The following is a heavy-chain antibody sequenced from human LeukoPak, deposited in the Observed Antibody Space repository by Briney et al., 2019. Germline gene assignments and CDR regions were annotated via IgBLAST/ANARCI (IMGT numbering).Heavy chain of an antibody. V-gene: IGHV1-8*01. Sequence: ASVKVSCKASGYTFTSYDINWVRQATGQGLEWMGWMNPNSGNTGYAQKFQGRVTMTRNTSISTAYMELSSLRSEDTAVYYCASSRDYKHSSGASFDYWGQGTLVTVSS. J-gene: IGHJ4*02. D-gene: IGHD3-22*01. CDR2: MNPNSGNT. CDR3: ASSRDYKHSSGASFDY. CDR1: GYTFTSYD.